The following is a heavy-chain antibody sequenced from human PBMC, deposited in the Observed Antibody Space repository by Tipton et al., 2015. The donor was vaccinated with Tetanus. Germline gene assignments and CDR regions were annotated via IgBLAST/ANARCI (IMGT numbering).Heavy chain of an antibody. CDR3: ASTDGGSYYSPYLIGY. J-gene: IGHJ4*02. D-gene: IGHD1-26*01. CDR1: GFTFSSYW. Sequence: SLRLFCAASGFTFSSYWMHWVRQAPGKGLVWVSRINSDGSSTSYADSVKGRFTISRDNAKNTLYLQMNSLRAEDTAVYYCASTDGGSYYSPYLIGYWGQGTLVTVSS. V-gene: IGHV3-74*01. CDR2: INSDGSST.